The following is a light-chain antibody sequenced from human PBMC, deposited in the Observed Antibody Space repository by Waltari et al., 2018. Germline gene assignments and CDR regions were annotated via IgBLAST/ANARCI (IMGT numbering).Light chain of an antibody. CDR2: EVS. CDR1: SSDVGSYNL. Sequence: QSALTQPAPVSGSPGQSITISCTGTSSDVGSYNLVPWYQQHPGKAPKLMIYEVSKRPSGVSNRFSGSKSGNTASLTISGLQAEDEADYYCCSYAGSSTFVFGGGTKLTVL. V-gene: IGLV2-23*02. J-gene: IGLJ2*01. CDR3: CSYAGSSTFV.